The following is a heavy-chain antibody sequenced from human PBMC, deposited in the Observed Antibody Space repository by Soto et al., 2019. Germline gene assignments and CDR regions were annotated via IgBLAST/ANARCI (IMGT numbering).Heavy chain of an antibody. CDR3: AKDPMAGPDHFFDY. J-gene: IGHJ4*02. CDR2: ISSGGTT. V-gene: IGHV3-23*01. Sequence: GGSLRLSCAASGFTLSTYDMSWVRQAPVKGLEWVSAISSGGTTYYADSVKGRFTISRDNSKNTLYLQLNSLRAEDTAIYYCAKDPMAGPDHFFDYWGQGTLVTVSS. CDR1: GFTLSTYD.